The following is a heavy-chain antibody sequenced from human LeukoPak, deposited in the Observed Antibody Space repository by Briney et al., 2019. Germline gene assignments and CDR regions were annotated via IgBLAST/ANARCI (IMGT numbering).Heavy chain of an antibody. CDR2: INPNSGGT. CDR3: ARERCSSTSCYNWFVP. J-gene: IGHJ5*02. Sequence: ASVKVSCKASGYTFTGYYMHWVRQAPGQGLEWMGWINPNSGGTNYAQKFQGRVTMTRDTSISTAYMELSRLRSDDTAVYYCARERCSSTSCYNWFVPWGQGTLVTVSS. V-gene: IGHV1-2*02. CDR1: GYTFTGYY. D-gene: IGHD2-2*01.